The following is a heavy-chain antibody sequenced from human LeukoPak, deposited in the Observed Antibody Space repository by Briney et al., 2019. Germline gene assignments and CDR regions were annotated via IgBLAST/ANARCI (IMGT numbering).Heavy chain of an antibody. V-gene: IGHV4-39*01. CDR3: ARHRWGGTFNFDY. J-gene: IGHJ4*02. CDR2: IYYSGRT. Sequence: SETLSLTCTVSGGSISSSSDYWGWIRQPPRKGLEWIGSIYYSGRTYNNPSLKSRVTISVDTSKNQFSLKLSSVTAADTAVYYCARHRWGGTFNFDYWGQGTLVPVSS. CDR1: GGSISSSSDY. D-gene: IGHD1-1*01.